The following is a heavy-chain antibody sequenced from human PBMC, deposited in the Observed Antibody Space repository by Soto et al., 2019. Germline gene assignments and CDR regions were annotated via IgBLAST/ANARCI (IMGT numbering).Heavy chain of an antibody. CDR1: GGSISSGGYY. J-gene: IGHJ5*02. CDR3: AREIVVVPAASVGGWFDP. D-gene: IGHD2-2*01. Sequence: QVQLQESGPGLVKPSQTLSLTCTVSGGSISSGGYYWSWIRQHPGKGLGWIGYIYYSGSTYYNPPLKSRVTISVDTSKNQFSLKLSSVTAADTAVYYCAREIVVVPAASVGGWFDPWGQGTLVTVSS. CDR2: IYYSGST. V-gene: IGHV4-31*03.